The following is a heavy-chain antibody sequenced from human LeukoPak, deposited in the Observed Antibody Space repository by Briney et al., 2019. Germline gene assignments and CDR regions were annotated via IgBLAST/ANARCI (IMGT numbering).Heavy chain of an antibody. J-gene: IGHJ2*01. CDR1: GFTFSSYA. CDR3: ARVSSSGCFDL. Sequence: PGGSLRLSCAASGFTFSSYAMEWVRQAPGKGLQYVSAISTNGGSTYYADPVKARFTISRDNSKNTLYLQMGSLRPEDMAVYYCARVSSSGCFDLWGRGTLVTVSS. CDR2: ISTNGGST. D-gene: IGHD6-19*01. V-gene: IGHV3-64*02.